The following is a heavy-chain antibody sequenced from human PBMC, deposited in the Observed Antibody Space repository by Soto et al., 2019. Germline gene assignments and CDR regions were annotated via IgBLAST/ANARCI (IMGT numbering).Heavy chain of an antibody. CDR2: IYHSGST. J-gene: IGHJ4*02. Sequence: SETLSLTCAVSGDSISSSKWWSWVRQPPGKGLEWIREIYHSGSTNYNTSLKGRVIISVDKSKNQFSLKLSAVTDADTAVYYCARVAGGYGDGEFDYWGQGTLVTVSS. CDR1: GDSISSSKW. CDR3: ARVAGGYGDGEFDY. D-gene: IGHD4-17*01. V-gene: IGHV4-4*02.